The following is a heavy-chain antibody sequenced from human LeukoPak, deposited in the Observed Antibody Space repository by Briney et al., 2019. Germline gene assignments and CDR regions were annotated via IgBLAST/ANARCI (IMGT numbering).Heavy chain of an antibody. CDR2: IYYSGST. D-gene: IGHD3-22*01. Sequence: SETLSLTCTVSGGSVSSGSYYWSWIRQHPGKGLEWIGYIYYSGSTYYNPSLKSRVTISVDTSKNQFSLKLSSVTAADTAVYYCARDHSGDSSGYYPFGIWGQGTMVTVSS. CDR3: ARDHSGDSSGYYPFGI. CDR1: GGSVSSGSYY. V-gene: IGHV4-31*03. J-gene: IGHJ3*02.